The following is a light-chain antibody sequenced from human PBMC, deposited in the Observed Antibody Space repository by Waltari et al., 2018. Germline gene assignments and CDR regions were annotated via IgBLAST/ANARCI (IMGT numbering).Light chain of an antibody. CDR1: QSVSTW. CDR3: QQYNNWRT. CDR2: KAS. Sequence: DIQMTQSPSTLSASVGDRVTITCRASQSVSTWLAWYQQKPGKAPKLLIYKASTLESGVPSRFSGTGSGTEFTLTISSLQPDDSATYYCQQYNNWRTFCQGTKVEIK. J-gene: IGKJ1*01. V-gene: IGKV1-5*03.